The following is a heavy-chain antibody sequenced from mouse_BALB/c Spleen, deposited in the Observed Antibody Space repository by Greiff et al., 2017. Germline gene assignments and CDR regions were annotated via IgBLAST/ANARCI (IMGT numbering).Heavy chain of an antibody. V-gene: IGHV5-6-5*01. CDR2: ISSGGST. CDR1: GFTFSSYA. D-gene: IGHD1-1*01. CDR3: ARGEGYYGSNWYFDV. J-gene: IGHJ1*01. Sequence: EVKLMESGGGLVKPGGSLKLSCAASGFTFSSYAMSWVRQTPEKRLEWVASISSGGSTYYPDSVKGRFTISRDNARNILYLQMSSLRSEDTAMYYCARGEGYYGSNWYFDVWGAGTTVTVSS.